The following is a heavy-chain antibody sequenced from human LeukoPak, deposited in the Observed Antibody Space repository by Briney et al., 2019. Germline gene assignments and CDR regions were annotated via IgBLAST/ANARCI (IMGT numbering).Heavy chain of an antibody. CDR1: GYVFSDYY. Sequence: GAPVKVSCKTSGYVFSDYYIHWVRQAPGQGLEWVGWINPNSGGTKYAQRFQDRVTMTRDRSTSTAYMDLTRLTSDDTAVYYCVRDFRVGGDFWGQGTLVSVSS. V-gene: IGHV1-2*02. D-gene: IGHD2-15*01. J-gene: IGHJ4*02. CDR2: INPNSGGT. CDR3: VRDFRVGGDF.